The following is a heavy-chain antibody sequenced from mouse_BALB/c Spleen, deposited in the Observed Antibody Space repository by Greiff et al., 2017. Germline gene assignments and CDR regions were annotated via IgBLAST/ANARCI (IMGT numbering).Heavy chain of an antibody. D-gene: IGHD2-14*01. J-gene: IGHJ3*01. CDR1: GYTFTDYA. V-gene: IGHV1-67*01. CDR3: AREGNYRYDGGAWFAY. Sequence: QVHVKQSGPELVRPGESVKISCKGSGYTFTDYAMHWVKQSHAKSLEWIGVISIYYDNTNYNQKFKGKATMTVDKSSSTAYMELARLTSEDSAIFYCAREGNYRYDGGAWFAYWGQGTLVTVSA. CDR2: ISIYYDNT.